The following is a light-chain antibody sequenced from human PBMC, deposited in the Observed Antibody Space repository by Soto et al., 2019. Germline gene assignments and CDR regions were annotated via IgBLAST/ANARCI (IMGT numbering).Light chain of an antibody. V-gene: IGKV3-11*01. J-gene: IGKJ5*01. Sequence: EIVLTQSPATLSLSPGERATLSCGASQSVSSYLAWYQQKPGQAPRLLIYDASNRATGIPARFSGSGSGTDCTLTISSLEPEDFAVYYCQQRSNWPPTFGQGTRLDIK. CDR3: QQRSNWPPT. CDR1: QSVSSY. CDR2: DAS.